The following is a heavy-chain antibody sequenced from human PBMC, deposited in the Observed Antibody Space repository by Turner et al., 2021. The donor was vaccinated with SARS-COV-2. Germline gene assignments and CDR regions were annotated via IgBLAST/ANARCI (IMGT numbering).Heavy chain of an antibody. CDR1: GYTLTELS. CDR2: VDPEDAKT. Sequence: QVQLVQSGAEVQKPGASVKVSCKVSGYTLTELSMHWVRQAPGKGLEWIGGVDPEDAKTIYAQKFQGRVTMTEDTSTDTAYMELSSLRSEDTAVYYCATGYAYCGGGCSIDFWGQGTLVTVSS. D-gene: IGHD2-21*02. CDR3: ATGYAYCGGGCSIDF. V-gene: IGHV1-24*01. J-gene: IGHJ4*02.